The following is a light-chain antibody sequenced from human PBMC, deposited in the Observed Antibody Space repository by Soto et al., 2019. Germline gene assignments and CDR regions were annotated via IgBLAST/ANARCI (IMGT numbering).Light chain of an antibody. CDR3: SSYTSSTTFV. V-gene: IGLV2-14*03. Sequence: QSVLTQPAPVSGSPGQSITISCTGTSSDVGGYNYVSWYQQHPGKAPKLMISDVTDRPSGVSNRFSGSKSGNTASLTISGLQAEDEAEYYCSSYTSSTTFVFGTGTKLTVL. CDR1: SSDVGGYNY. CDR2: DVT. J-gene: IGLJ1*01.